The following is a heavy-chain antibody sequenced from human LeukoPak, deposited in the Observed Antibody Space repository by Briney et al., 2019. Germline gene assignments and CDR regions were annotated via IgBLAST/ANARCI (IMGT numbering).Heavy chain of an antibody. CDR3: TTSGWFDH. CDR1: RFAFSQAW. CDR2: IKSESDGGTT. D-gene: IGHD1-26*01. J-gene: IGHJ5*02. V-gene: IGHV3-15*01. Sequence: GGSLRLSCVASRFAFSQAWMSWVRQALGKGLEWVGRIKSESDGGTTDYAAPVKGRFTISRDDSKNTLFLQMNSLQTEDTAVYYCTTSGWFDHWGQDTLVTVSS.